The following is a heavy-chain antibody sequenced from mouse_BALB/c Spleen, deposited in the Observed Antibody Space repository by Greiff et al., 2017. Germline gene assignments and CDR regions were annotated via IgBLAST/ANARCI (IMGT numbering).Heavy chain of an antibody. D-gene: IGHD2-4*01. CDR1: GFSLSRYS. CDR3: ARNDDYDVDYAMDY. V-gene: IGHV2-6-4*01. Sequence: VKLVESGPGLVAPSQSLSITCTVSGFSLSRYSVHWVRQPPGKGLEWLGMIWGGGSTDYNSALKSRLSISKDNSKSQVFLKMNSLQTDDTAMYYCARNDDYDVDYAMDYWGQGTSVTVSS. CDR2: IWGGGST. J-gene: IGHJ4*01.